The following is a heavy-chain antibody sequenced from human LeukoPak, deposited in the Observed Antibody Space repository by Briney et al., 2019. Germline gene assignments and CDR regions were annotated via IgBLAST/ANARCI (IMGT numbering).Heavy chain of an antibody. CDR3: ARELLDNYFDY. CDR2: ISYDGSNK. Sequence: PCGALRLSCAGCGGTFSSYGRHWVRQAPGKGLEWVAAISYDGSNKYYADSVKGRFTISRDNSKNTLYLQMNSLRAEDTAVYYCARELLDNYFDYWGQGTLVTVSS. V-gene: IGHV3-30*03. D-gene: IGHD2-21*02. J-gene: IGHJ4*02. CDR1: GGTFSSYG.